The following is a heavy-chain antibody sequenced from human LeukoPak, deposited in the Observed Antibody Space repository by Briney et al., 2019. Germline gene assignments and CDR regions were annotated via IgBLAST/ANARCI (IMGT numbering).Heavy chain of an antibody. CDR1: GGSISSYY. V-gene: IGHV4-4*07. Sequence: SETLSLTCTVSGGSISSYYWSWIRQPAGKGLEWIGRIYTSGSTNYNPSLTSRVTMSVDTSKNQFSLKLSSVTAADTAVYYCARDRYYYDSSGSLFDYWGQGTLVTVSS. D-gene: IGHD3-22*01. J-gene: IGHJ4*02. CDR3: ARDRYYYDSSGSLFDY. CDR2: IYTSGST.